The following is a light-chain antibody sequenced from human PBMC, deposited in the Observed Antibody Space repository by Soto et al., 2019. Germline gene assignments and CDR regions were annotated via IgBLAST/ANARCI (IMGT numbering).Light chain of an antibody. CDR3: QQYISYSYT. CDR1: QTISNW. J-gene: IGKJ2*01. V-gene: IGKV1-5*01. CDR2: DAS. Sequence: DIQMTQSPSTLSASVGDRVTITCRASQTISNWLAWYQQKPGKAPKLLIYDASSLHSGVHSRFSGSGSGTEFTLTISSLQPDDFATYYCQQYISYSYTFGQGTKLEI.